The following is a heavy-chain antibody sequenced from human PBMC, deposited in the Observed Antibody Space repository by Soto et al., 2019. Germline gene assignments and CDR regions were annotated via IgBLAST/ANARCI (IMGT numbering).Heavy chain of an antibody. J-gene: IGHJ6*02. D-gene: IGHD3-3*01. CDR1: GGSFSGYY. Sequence: SETLSLTCAVYGGSFSGYYWSWIRQPPGKGLEWIGEINHSGSTNYNPSLKSRVTISVDTSKNQFSLKLSSVTAADTAVYYCASGIEYYDFWSGSYYYYVMDVCGQGTTVTVSS. CDR2: INHSGST. CDR3: ASGIEYYDFWSGSYYYYVMDV. V-gene: IGHV4-34*01.